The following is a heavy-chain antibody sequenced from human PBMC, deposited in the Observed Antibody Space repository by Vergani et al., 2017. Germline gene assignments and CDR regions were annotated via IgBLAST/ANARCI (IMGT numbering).Heavy chain of an antibody. CDR1: GGTFSSYA. D-gene: IGHD3-22*01. CDR3: ASGTARGAYYYDSSGYVY. J-gene: IGHJ4*02. V-gene: IGHV1-69*13. Sequence: QVQLVQSGAEVKKPGSSVKVSCKASGGTFSSYAISWVRQAPGQGLVGMGRIIPIFGTANYAQKFQGRVTITADESTSTAYMELSSLRSEDTAVYYCASGTARGAYYYDSSGYVYWGQGTPVTVSS. CDR2: IIPIFGTA.